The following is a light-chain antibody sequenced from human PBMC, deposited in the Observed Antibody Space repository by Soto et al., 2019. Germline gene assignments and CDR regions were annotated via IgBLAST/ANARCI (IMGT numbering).Light chain of an antibody. V-gene: IGLV2-14*01. J-gene: IGLJ3*02. Sequence: QSALTQPASVSGSPGQSITISCTGTSRDIGGYNYVSWYQQHPGKAPKLIIHDVSDRPSGVSNRFCASKSGNTASLTISGLQDEDEADYYCCSYTSSVTWVFGGGTKVTVL. CDR2: DVS. CDR1: SRDIGGYNY. CDR3: CSYTSSVTWV.